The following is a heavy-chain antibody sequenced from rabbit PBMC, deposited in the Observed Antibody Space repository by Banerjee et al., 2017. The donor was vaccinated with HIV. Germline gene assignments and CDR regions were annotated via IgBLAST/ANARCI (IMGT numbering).Heavy chain of an antibody. V-gene: IGHV1S40*01. CDR1: GFSFSTKYV. Sequence: QSLEESGGDLVKPGASLTLTCTASGFSFSTKYVMCWVRQAPGKGLEWIACINTSSGTTYYATWAKGRFTISKTSSTTVTLQMTSLTAADTATYFCARGGVADYAGWGYAPMDLWGQGTLVTVS. CDR3: ARGGVADYAGWGYAPMDL. D-gene: IGHD4-2*01. CDR2: INTSSGTT. J-gene: IGHJ6*01.